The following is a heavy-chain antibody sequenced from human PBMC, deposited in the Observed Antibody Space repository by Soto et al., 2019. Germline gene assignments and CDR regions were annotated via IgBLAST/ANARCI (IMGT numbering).Heavy chain of an antibody. CDR3: ATSRAYYYGSGAPDAFDI. CDR2: ISSSSSYI. Sequence: GGSLRLSCAASGFTFSSYSMNWVRQAPGKGLEWVSSISSSSSYIYYADSVKGRFTISRDNAKNSLYLQMNSLRAEDTAVYYCATSRAYYYGSGAPDAFDIWGQGTMVTVS. V-gene: IGHV3-21*01. D-gene: IGHD3-10*01. CDR1: GFTFSSYS. J-gene: IGHJ3*02.